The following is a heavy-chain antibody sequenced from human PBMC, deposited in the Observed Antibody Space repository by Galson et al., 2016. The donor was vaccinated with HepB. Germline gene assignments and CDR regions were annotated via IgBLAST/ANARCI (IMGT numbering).Heavy chain of an antibody. Sequence: SLRLSCAASGFTFSTYALNWVRQAPGKGLEWVSATSDSGGSTYYADSVKGRFTISRDKSKNTLYRQMNSLRDEDTAVYYCAKEHSGYFDYWGQGTLVTVSS. CDR3: AKEHSGYFDY. J-gene: IGHJ4*02. D-gene: IGHD6-19*01. V-gene: IGHV3-23*01. CDR2: TSDSGGST. CDR1: GFTFSTYA.